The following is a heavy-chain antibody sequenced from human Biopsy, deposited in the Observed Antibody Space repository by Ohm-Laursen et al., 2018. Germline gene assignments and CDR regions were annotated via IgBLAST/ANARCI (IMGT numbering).Heavy chain of an antibody. Sequence: SLRFSCAASGFAFSYYGLHWVRQAPGKGLQWVAAMRSDGINKNYADSVKGRFTVSRDNSNNGLYLQMSSLRDEDSAVYYCARDDDTTGHYMILNHWGQGTLVTVSS. V-gene: IGHV3-33*01. J-gene: IGHJ5*02. CDR3: ARDDDTTGHYMILNH. D-gene: IGHD3-9*01. CDR2: MRSDGINK. CDR1: GFAFSYYG.